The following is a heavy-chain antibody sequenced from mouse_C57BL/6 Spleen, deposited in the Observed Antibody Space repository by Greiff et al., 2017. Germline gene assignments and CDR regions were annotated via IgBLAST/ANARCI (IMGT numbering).Heavy chain of an antibody. J-gene: IGHJ1*03. D-gene: IGHD1-1*01. Sequence: QVQLQQSGAELVRPGASVTLSCKASGYTFTDYEMHWVKQTPVHGLEWIGAIDPETGGTAYNQKFKGKATLTADKSSSTAYMELRSLTSEDSAVYYCANYYGSGYWYFDVWGTGTTVTVSS. CDR1: GYTFTDYE. V-gene: IGHV1-15*01. CDR2: IDPETGGT. CDR3: ANYYGSGYWYFDV.